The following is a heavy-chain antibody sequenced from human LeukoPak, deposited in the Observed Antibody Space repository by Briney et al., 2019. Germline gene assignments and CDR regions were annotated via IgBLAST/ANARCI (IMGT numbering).Heavy chain of an antibody. D-gene: IGHD6-13*01. CDR2: ISGSGGST. J-gene: IGHJ4*02. V-gene: IGHV3-23*01. Sequence: PGGSLRLSCAASGFTFSSYAMSWVRQAPGKGLEWVSAISGSGGSTYYADSVKGRFTISRDNSKNTLYLQMNSLRAEDTAVYYCAKESLSMAAAGTEFDYWGQGTLVTVSS. CDR3: AKESLSMAAAGTEFDY. CDR1: GFTFSSYA.